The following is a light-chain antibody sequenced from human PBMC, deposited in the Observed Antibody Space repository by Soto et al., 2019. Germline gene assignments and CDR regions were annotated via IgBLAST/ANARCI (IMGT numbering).Light chain of an antibody. V-gene: IGKV1-5*03. CDR1: QSISSW. CDR3: QQYNSYPLT. Sequence: DIQLTQSPSTLSASVGDRVTITCRASQSISSWLAWYQQKLGKAPKLLIHKASSLESGAPSRFSGSGSGTEFTLTISSLQPGDFATYYYQQYNSYPLTFGGGTNVEIK. J-gene: IGKJ4*01. CDR2: KAS.